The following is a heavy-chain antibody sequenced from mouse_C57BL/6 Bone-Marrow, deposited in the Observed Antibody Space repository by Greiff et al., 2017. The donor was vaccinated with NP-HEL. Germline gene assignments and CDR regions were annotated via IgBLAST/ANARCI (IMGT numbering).Heavy chain of an antibody. CDR1: GYTFTSYT. CDR3: ARGIRGY. CDR2: INPSSGYT. D-gene: IGHD2-4*01. V-gene: IGHV1-4*01. Sequence: VKLMESGAELARPGASVKMSCKASGYTFTSYTMHWVKQRPGQGLEWIGYINPSSGYTKYNQKFKDKATLTADKSSSTAYMQLSSLTSEDSAVYYCARGIRGYWGQGTSVTVSS. J-gene: IGHJ4*01.